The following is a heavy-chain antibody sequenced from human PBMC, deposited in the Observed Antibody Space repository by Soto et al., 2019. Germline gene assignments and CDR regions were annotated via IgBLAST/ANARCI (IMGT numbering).Heavy chain of an antibody. CDR3: AMFRKSSSGYYYYDGMDV. CDR1: GYTFTTYD. D-gene: IGHD6-6*01. J-gene: IGHJ6*02. CDR2: MNPNTGNI. V-gene: IGHV1-8*01. Sequence: QVQLVQSGAEVKKPGASVKVSYKASGYTFTTYDISWVRQATGQGLECMGWMNPNTGNIGYAQKFQGRVTMTRNTSISTAYMELSSLRSEDTAVYYCAMFRKSSSGYYYYDGMDVWGQGTTVTVSS.